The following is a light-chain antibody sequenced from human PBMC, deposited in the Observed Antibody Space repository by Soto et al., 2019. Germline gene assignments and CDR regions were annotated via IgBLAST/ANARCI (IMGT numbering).Light chain of an antibody. CDR1: ETSSSW. V-gene: IGKV1-5*03. J-gene: IGKJ1*01. Sequence: DIQMTQSPSTLSASVGDTVTITCRASETSSSWLAWFQQKPGKAPKLLIQKASILESGVPSRFSGSESGTEFTLTISSLQPDDFATYFCQQYSAKWSFGQGTKVEIK. CDR2: KAS. CDR3: QQYSAKWS.